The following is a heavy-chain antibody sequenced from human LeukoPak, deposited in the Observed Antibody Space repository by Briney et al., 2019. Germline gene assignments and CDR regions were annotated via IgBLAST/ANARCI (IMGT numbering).Heavy chain of an antibody. CDR1: GGTFRSAA. V-gene: IGHV1-69*13. J-gene: IGHJ4*02. CDR3: TRDEHKGSATFNY. Sequence: SVKVSCKASGGTFRSAAMSWVRQAPGQGLEWVGHIILMFGTTTYAQKFQGRVTITADESTRTDHMELNSLTSDDTAIYYCTRDEHKGSATFNYWGQGTLVIVSS. D-gene: IGHD3-10*01. CDR2: IILMFGTT.